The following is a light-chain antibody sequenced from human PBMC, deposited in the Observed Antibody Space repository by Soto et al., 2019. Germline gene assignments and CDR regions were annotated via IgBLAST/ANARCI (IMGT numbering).Light chain of an antibody. Sequence: EIVLTQSPGTLSLSPGERATLSCRASQSVSSSYLAWYQQKPGQAPRLLIYGASSRATGIPDRFSGSGSGTVFTLTISRLEPEDFAVYYCQQYGSSPGVTFGGGTKV. CDR2: GAS. CDR3: QQYGSSPGVT. V-gene: IGKV3-20*01. J-gene: IGKJ4*01. CDR1: QSVSSSY.